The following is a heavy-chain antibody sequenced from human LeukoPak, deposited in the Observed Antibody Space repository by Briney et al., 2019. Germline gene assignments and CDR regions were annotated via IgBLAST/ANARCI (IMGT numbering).Heavy chain of an antibody. CDR1: GFTFSSFA. Sequence: PGGSLRLSCSASGFTFSSFAMNWVRQAPGKGLEWVSIISGCGDTTYYTDSVKGRFTISRDNSKNTLYLQMNSLRAEDTAVYYCAKIPQVATVAGPNFDHWGQGTLVTVSS. CDR3: AKIPQVATVAGPNFDH. CDR2: ISGCGDTT. V-gene: IGHV3-23*01. D-gene: IGHD2-21*01. J-gene: IGHJ4*02.